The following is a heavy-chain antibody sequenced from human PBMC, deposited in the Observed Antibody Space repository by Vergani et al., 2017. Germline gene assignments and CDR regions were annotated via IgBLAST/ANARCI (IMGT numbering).Heavy chain of an antibody. V-gene: IGHV3-30-3*01. CDR1: GFTFSSYA. CDR2: ISYDGSNK. Sequence: QVQLVESGGGVVQPGRSLRLSCAASGFTFSSYAMHWVRQAPGKGLEWVAVISYDGSNKYYADSVKGRFTIFRDNSKNTLYLQMNSLRAEDTAVYYCARADWIQLWAPLDYWGQGTLVTVSS. CDR3: ARADWIQLWAPLDY. D-gene: IGHD5-18*01. J-gene: IGHJ4*02.